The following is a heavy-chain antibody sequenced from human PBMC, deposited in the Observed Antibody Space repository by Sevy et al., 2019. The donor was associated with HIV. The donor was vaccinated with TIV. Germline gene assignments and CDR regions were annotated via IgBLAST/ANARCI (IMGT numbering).Heavy chain of an antibody. CDR3: AKDGAVVPAALTDY. CDR1: GFTFSSYA. D-gene: IGHD2-2*01. Sequence: GGSLRLPCAASGFTFSSYAMSWVRQAPGKGLEWVSAISGSGGSTYYADSVKGRFTISRDNSKNTLYLQMNSLRAEDTAVYYCAKDGAVVPAALTDYWGQGTLVTVSS. J-gene: IGHJ4*02. CDR2: ISGSGGST. V-gene: IGHV3-23*01.